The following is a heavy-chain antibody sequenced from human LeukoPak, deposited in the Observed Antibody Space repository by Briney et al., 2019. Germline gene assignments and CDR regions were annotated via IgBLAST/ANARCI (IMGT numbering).Heavy chain of an antibody. V-gene: IGHV3-23*01. Sequence: GGSLRLSCAASGFTFSSYAMSWVRQAPGKGLEWVSAISGSGGSTYYADSVKGRFTISRDNSKNTLYLQMNSLRAEDTAVYNCAKDSMIWFGELSAFDYWGQGTLVTVSS. CDR1: GFTFSSYA. CDR3: AKDSMIWFGELSAFDY. D-gene: IGHD3-10*01. CDR2: ISGSGGST. J-gene: IGHJ4*02.